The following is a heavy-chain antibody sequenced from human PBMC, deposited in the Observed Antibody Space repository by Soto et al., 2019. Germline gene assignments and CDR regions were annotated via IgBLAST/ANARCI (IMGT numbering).Heavy chain of an antibody. CDR1: GYTFTSYD. J-gene: IGHJ6*03. CDR2: MNPNSGNT. V-gene: IGHV1-8*01. Sequence: ASVKVSCKASGYTFTSYDINWVRQATGQGLEWMGWMNPNSGNTGYAQKFQGRVTMTRNTSISTAYMELSSLRSEDTAVYYCAREASYYYGSGSPSGYYYDYMDVWGKGTTVTVSS. CDR3: AREASYYYGSGSPSGYYYDYMDV. D-gene: IGHD3-10*01.